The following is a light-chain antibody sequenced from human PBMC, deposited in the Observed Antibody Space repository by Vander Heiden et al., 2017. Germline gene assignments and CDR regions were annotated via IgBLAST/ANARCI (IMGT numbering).Light chain of an antibody. V-gene: IGKV3-20*01. CDR2: RAS. CDR1: QSLSINY. Sequence: EIVLTKSPGTLSLSPGERVTLSCRASQSLSINYLAWYQQKPGQAPRLLIHRASSRATGIPDRFSGSGSGTDFTLTIDRLEPEDFAVYFCQHYVTSPYTFGQGTKLEIK. J-gene: IGKJ2*01. CDR3: QHYVTSPYT.